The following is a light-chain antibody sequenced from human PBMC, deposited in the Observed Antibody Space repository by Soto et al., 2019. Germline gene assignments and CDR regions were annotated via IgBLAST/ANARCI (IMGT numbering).Light chain of an antibody. CDR3: QQYDNLPPFT. CDR2: DAS. CDR1: RDISNY. J-gene: IGKJ3*01. Sequence: DIPMTQSPSSLSASVGDRVTITCQASRDISNYLNWYQQKPGKAPKLLIYDASNLETGVPSRFSGSGSGTGFTLTISSLQPEDIATYYCQQYDNLPPFTFGPGTKVDIK. V-gene: IGKV1-33*01.